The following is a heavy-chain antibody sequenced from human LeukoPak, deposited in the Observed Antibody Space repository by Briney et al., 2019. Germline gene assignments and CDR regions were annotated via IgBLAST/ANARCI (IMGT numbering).Heavy chain of an antibody. J-gene: IGHJ4*02. CDR1: GFSSSSYW. V-gene: IGHV3-7*01. D-gene: IGHD1-1*01. Sequence: GGSLRLSCAASGFSSSSYWMSWMRQAPGKGLEWVANIKFDGNEEYYVDSVKGRFTISRDNAKNSLYLQLNSLRVEDTAVYYCKSGGAAPGSFDYWGQGTLVTVSP. CDR2: IKFDGNEE. CDR3: KSGGAAPGSFDY.